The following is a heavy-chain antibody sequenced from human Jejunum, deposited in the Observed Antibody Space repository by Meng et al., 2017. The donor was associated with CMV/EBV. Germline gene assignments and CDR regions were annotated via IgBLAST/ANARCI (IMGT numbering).Heavy chain of an antibody. D-gene: IGHD3-3*01. CDR1: GYTFTTYG. Sequence: QAQVVQSGAEVKKPGASVKVSCKTSGYTFTTYGISWVRQAPGQGLEWVGWSSTSNGNTHYAQKVQDRVTMTTDTSTSTAYMELRSLTSDDTAVYYCVRDFWSDFYAYWGQGTLVTVSS. CDR2: SSTSNGNT. J-gene: IGHJ4*02. V-gene: IGHV1-18*01. CDR3: VRDFWSDFYAY.